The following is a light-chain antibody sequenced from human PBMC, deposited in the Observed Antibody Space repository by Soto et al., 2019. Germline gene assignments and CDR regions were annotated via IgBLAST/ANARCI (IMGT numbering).Light chain of an antibody. CDR2: DAS. V-gene: IGKV3-11*01. J-gene: IGKJ2*01. Sequence: EIVLTQSPATLSLSPGERATLSCRASQSVSSYLAWYHQKPGQAPRLLIYDASNRATGIPARFSGSGSGTDFTLTISSLEPEDFAVYYCQQRSNWPPYTFGQGTKLDIK. CDR3: QQRSNWPPYT. CDR1: QSVSSY.